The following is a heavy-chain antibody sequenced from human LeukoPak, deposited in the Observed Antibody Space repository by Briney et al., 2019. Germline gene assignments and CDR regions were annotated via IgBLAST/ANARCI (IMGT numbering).Heavy chain of an antibody. Sequence: SQTLSLTCAVSGGSISSGGYSWSWIRQPPGKGLEWIGYIYHSGSTYYNPSLKSRVTISVDRSKNQFSLKLSSVTAADTAVYYCARVTPVGAFDYWGQGTLVTVSS. CDR1: GGSISSGGYS. V-gene: IGHV4-30-2*01. J-gene: IGHJ4*02. CDR2: IYHSGST. CDR3: ARVTPVGAFDY.